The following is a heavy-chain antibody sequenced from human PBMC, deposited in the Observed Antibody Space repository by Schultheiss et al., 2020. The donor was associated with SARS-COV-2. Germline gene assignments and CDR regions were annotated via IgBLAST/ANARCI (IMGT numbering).Heavy chain of an antibody. CDR1: GFTFSSFW. Sequence: GGSLRLSCAGSGFTFSSFWMHWVRQAPGKGLVWVSRIKSDGSSTNYADSVKGRFTISRDNAKNTLYLQMNSLRAEDTAVYYCARAHSNGYYVDFDYWGQGTLVTVSS. D-gene: IGHD3-22*01. CDR3: ARAHSNGYYVDFDY. V-gene: IGHV3-74*01. CDR2: IKSDGSST. J-gene: IGHJ4*02.